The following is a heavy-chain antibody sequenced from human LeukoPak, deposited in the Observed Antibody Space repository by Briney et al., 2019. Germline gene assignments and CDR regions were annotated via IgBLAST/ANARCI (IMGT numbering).Heavy chain of an antibody. D-gene: IGHD2-15*01. CDR3: ARDCLGYCSSLPYYYYYGMDV. Sequence: EASVKVSCKASGYTFTSYGISWVRQAPGQGLESMGWISAYNGNTNYAQKLQGRVTMTTDTSTSTAYMELRSLRSDDTAVYYCARDCLGYCSSLPYYYYYGMDVWGQGTTVTVSS. J-gene: IGHJ6*02. V-gene: IGHV1-18*01. CDR1: GYTFTSYG. CDR2: ISAYNGNT.